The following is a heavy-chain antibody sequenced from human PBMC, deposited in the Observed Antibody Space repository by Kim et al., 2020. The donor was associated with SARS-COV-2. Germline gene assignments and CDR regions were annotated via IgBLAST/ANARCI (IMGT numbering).Heavy chain of an antibody. CDR2: FDPEDGET. D-gene: IGHD3-10*01. J-gene: IGHJ6*02. CDR1: GYTLTELS. CDR3: ATEHGRRNVFLYYYGMDV. Sequence: ASVKVSCKVSGYTLTELSMHWVRQAPGKGLEWMGGFDPEDGETIYAQKFQGRVTMTEDTSTDTAYMELSSLRSEDTAVYYCATEHGRRNVFLYYYGMDVWGQGTTVTVSS. V-gene: IGHV1-24*01.